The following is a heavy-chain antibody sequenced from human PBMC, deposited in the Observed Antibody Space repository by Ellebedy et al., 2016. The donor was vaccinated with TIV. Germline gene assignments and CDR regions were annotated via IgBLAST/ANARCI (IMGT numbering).Heavy chain of an antibody. D-gene: IGHD3-16*01. V-gene: IGHV4-38-2*02. Sequence: SETLSLXXTVSGYSIRSGYYWGWIRQPPGKGLDWIGNIYHIGSTYYNPSLKSRVTLSLDRSKNQVSLELSSVTAADTAVYYCARTDLRYGMDVWGQGTTVTVSS. CDR3: ARTDLRYGMDV. CDR2: IYHIGST. CDR1: GYSIRSGYY. J-gene: IGHJ6*02.